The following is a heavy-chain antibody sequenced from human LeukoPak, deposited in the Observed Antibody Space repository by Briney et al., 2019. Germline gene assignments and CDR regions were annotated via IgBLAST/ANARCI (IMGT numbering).Heavy chain of an antibody. Sequence: ASVKVSCKPSGYTFTSYGISWVRQAPGHGLEWMGWISAYNGNTNYAQKLQGRVTMTTDTSTSTAYMELRSLRSDDTAVYYCAREYPDILTGYYFDYWGQGTLVTVSS. CDR1: GYTFTSYG. CDR2: ISAYNGNT. V-gene: IGHV1-18*01. CDR3: AREYPDILTGYYFDY. J-gene: IGHJ4*02. D-gene: IGHD3-9*01.